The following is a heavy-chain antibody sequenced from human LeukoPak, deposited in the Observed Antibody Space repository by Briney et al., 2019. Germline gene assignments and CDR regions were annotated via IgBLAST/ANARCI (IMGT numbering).Heavy chain of an antibody. CDR1: GGSISSYY. D-gene: IGHD1-1*01. Sequence: SETLSLTCTVSGGSISSYYWSWIRQPPGKGLEWIGYIYYSGSTNYNPSLKSRVTISVDTSKNQFSLKLSSVTAADTAVYYCARGERSNDWFDPWGQGTLVTVSS. CDR2: IYYSGST. J-gene: IGHJ5*02. V-gene: IGHV4-59*01. CDR3: ARGERSNDWFDP.